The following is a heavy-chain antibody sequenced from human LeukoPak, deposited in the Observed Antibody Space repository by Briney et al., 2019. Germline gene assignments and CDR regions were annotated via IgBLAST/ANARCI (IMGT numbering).Heavy chain of an antibody. J-gene: IGHJ5*02. CDR2: ISYDGSNK. CDR1: GFIFSTYG. Sequence: GGSLRLSCAASGFIFSTYGMHWVRQAPGKGLQWVAVISYDGSNKYYADSVKGRFTISRDNSKNSLYLQMNSLRTEDTALYYCAKDYWFDPWGQGTLVTVSS. V-gene: IGHV3-30*18. CDR3: AKDYWFDP.